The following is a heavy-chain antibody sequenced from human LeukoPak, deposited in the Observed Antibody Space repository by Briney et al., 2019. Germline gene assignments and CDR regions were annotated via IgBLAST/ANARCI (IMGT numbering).Heavy chain of an antibody. CDR2: INHSGST. V-gene: IGHV4-34*01. CDR1: GGSFSGYY. CDR3: ARVFSAVVPAAILDYGMDV. D-gene: IGHD2-2*02. J-gene: IGHJ6*02. Sequence: SETLSLTCAVYGGSFSGYYWSWIRQPPGKGLEWIGEINHSGSTNYNPSLKSRVTISVDTSKNQFSLKLSSVTAADTAVYYCARVFSAVVPAAILDYGMDVWGQGTTVTVSS.